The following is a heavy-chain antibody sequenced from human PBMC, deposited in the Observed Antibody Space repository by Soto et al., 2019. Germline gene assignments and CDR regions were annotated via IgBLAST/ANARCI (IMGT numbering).Heavy chain of an antibody. V-gene: IGHV1-69*13. Sequence: SVKVSCKASGGAFSSYAISWVRQAPGQGLEWMGGIIPIFGTANYAQKFQGRVTITADESTSTAYMELSSLRSEDTAVYYCAIREEYYYDSSGYYCQYWGQGTLVTVSS. J-gene: IGHJ1*01. CDR3: AIREEYYYDSSGYYCQY. CDR2: IIPIFGTA. D-gene: IGHD3-22*01. CDR1: GGAFSSYA.